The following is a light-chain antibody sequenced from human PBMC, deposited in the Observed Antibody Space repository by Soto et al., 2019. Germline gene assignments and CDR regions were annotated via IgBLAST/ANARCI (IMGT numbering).Light chain of an antibody. CDR1: SNDVGGYNF. V-gene: IGLV2-11*01. CDR2: DVS. CDR3: SSYAGSYTLV. Sequence: QSVLTQPRSVSGSPGQSVTISCTGTSNDVGGYNFVSWYQQHPGKVPKLFIYDVSRRPSGVPDRFSGSKSGNTASLTISGLQAEDEADYYCSSYAGSYTLVFGGGTKGTVL. J-gene: IGLJ2*01.